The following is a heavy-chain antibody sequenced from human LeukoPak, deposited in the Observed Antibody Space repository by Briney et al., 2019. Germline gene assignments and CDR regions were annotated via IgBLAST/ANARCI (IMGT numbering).Heavy chain of an antibody. D-gene: IGHD2-8*01. Sequence: ASVKVSCKASGYNFISYYMHWVRQAPGQGLEWMGIINPSGGSTSYAQKFQDRVTLTRDTSTSTVYMELSSLKSEDTAVYYCAREDVVLVDAVRYYYYGMDVWGQGTTVTVSS. CDR3: AREDVVLVDAVRYYYYGMDV. V-gene: IGHV1-46*01. CDR1: GYNFISYY. J-gene: IGHJ6*02. CDR2: INPSGGST.